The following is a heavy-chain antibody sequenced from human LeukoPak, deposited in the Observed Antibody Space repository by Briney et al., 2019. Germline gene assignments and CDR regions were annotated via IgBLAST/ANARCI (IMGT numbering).Heavy chain of an antibody. Sequence: GESLRLSCAASGFTFSTYSMNWVRQAPGKGLEWVSAISYSRDYIYYADSVKGRFTISRDNAKNSLFLQMNSLRAEDTAIYYCARITLTGPYGMDVWGQGTTVTVSS. D-gene: IGHD3-9*01. CDR2: ISYSRDYI. CDR3: ARITLTGPYGMDV. V-gene: IGHV3-21*01. J-gene: IGHJ6*02. CDR1: GFTFSTYS.